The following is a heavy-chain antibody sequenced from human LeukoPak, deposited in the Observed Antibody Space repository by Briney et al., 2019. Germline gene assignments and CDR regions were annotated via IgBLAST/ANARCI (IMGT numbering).Heavy chain of an antibody. J-gene: IGHJ4*02. CDR3: ARHQPNFMYGY. CDR1: GYSFTSYW. CDR2: IYPGDSDT. Sequence: GESLKISCKGSGYSFTSYWIGWVRQLPGKGLEWMGIIYPGDSDTSYSPSFQGQVTISDDKSIRTAFLQWSSLTASDTAMYYCARHQPNFMYGYWGPGTMVTV. D-gene: IGHD2-8*01. V-gene: IGHV5-51*01.